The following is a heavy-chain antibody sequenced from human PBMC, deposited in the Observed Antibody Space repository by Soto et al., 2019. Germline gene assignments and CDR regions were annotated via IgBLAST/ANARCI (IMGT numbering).Heavy chain of an antibody. V-gene: IGHV5-10-1*01. Sequence: GESLKISCKGSGYSFTSYWIRWVRQMPGKGLEWMGRIDPSDSYTNYSPSFQGHVTISADKSISTAYLQWSSLKASDTAMYYCSYDTFGDKDFWGQGTPVTVSS. CDR1: GYSFTSYW. D-gene: IGHD3-9*01. J-gene: IGHJ4*02. CDR2: IDPSDSYT. CDR3: SYDTFGDKDF.